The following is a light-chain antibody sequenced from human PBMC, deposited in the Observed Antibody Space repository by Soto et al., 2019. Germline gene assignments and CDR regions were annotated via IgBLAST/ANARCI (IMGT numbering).Light chain of an antibody. V-gene: IGKV1-5*01. J-gene: IGKJ4*01. CDR1: QTADKW. Sequence: DIQVTQSPSTLSASVGDRVIIACRASQTADKWVAWYQQKPGKAPNVLIYDASRLESGVPSRFSGSGSGTLFTLTISSLQPDDFATYYCQHYNSFSFGGGTKVDIK. CDR3: QHYNSFS. CDR2: DAS.